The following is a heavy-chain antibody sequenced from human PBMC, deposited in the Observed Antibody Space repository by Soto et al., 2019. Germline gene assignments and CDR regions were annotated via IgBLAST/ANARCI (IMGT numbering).Heavy chain of an antibody. CDR3: ARDYYDILTGMTYYGMDV. Sequence: PSETLSLTCTVSGGSISSYYWSWIRQPPGKGLEWIGCIYYSGSTNYNPSLKSRVTISVDTSKNQFSLKLSSVTAADTAVYYCARDYYDILTGMTYYGMDVWGQGTTVTVSS. CDR2: IYYSGST. V-gene: IGHV4-4*08. CDR1: GGSISSYY. D-gene: IGHD3-9*01. J-gene: IGHJ6*02.